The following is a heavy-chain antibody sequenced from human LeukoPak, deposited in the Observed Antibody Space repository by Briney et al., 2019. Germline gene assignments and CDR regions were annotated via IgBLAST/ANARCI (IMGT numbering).Heavy chain of an antibody. CDR1: GFTFSSYS. CDR3: ASTQSPGIAAAGSMSDYYYYYYMDV. V-gene: IGHV3-21*01. Sequence: PGGSLRLSCAASGFTFSSYSMNWVRQAPGKGLEWVSSISSSSSYIYYADSVKGRFTISRDNAKNSLYLQMNSLRAEDTAVYYCASTQSPGIAAAGSMSDYYYYYYMDVWGKGTTVTVSS. CDR2: ISSSSSYI. D-gene: IGHD6-13*01. J-gene: IGHJ6*03.